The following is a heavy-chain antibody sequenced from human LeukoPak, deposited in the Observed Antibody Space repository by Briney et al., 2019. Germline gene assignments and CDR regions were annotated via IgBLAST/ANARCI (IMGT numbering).Heavy chain of an antibody. V-gene: IGHV4-59*01. CDR1: GGSISSYY. J-gene: IGHJ3*02. Sequence: SETLSLTCTVSGGSISSYYWSWIRQPPGKGLEWIGYIYYSGSTNYNPSLKSRVTISVDTSKNQFSLKLSSVTAADTAVYSCARALSGYDAFDIWGQGTMVTVSS. CDR3: ARALSGYDAFDI. CDR2: IYYSGST. D-gene: IGHD1-26*01.